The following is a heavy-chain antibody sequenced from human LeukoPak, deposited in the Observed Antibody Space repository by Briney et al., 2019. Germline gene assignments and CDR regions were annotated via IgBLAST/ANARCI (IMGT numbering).Heavy chain of an antibody. Sequence: SETLSLTCTVSGGSISSSSYYWGWIRQPPGKGLEWIGSIYYSGSTYYNPSLKSRVTISVDTSKNQFSLKLSSVTAADTAVYYCARHRGDGYNYDYFDYWGQGTLVTFSS. D-gene: IGHD5-24*01. J-gene: IGHJ4*02. CDR3: ARHRGDGYNYDYFDY. CDR1: GGSISSSSYY. CDR2: IYYSGST. V-gene: IGHV4-39*01.